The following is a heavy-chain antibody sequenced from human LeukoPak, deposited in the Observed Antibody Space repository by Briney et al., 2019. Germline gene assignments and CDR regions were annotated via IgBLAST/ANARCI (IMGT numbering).Heavy chain of an antibody. Sequence: PGRSLRLSCAASGFTFSSYGMHRVRQAPGKGLEWVAVISYDGSNKYYADSVKGRFTISRDNSKNTLYLQMNSLRAEDTAVYYCATLGSSWYYFDYWGQGTLVTVSS. CDR3: ATLGSSWYYFDY. CDR2: ISYDGSNK. V-gene: IGHV3-30*03. D-gene: IGHD6-13*01. J-gene: IGHJ4*02. CDR1: GFTFSSYG.